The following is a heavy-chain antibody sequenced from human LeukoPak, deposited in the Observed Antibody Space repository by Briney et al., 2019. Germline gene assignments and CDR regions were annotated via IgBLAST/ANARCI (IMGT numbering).Heavy chain of an antibody. Sequence: PGRSLRLSCAASGFTFRNYAMHWVRQAPGKGLEWVAVTSSDGSNEYYADSVRGRFSISRDNSKNTVYLQMNSLRAEDTALYYCVRPYTSSWYFFDYWGQGTLVTVSS. CDR1: GFTFRNYA. V-gene: IGHV3-30*04. CDR2: TSSDGSNE. D-gene: IGHD6-13*01. J-gene: IGHJ4*02. CDR3: VRPYTSSWYFFDY.